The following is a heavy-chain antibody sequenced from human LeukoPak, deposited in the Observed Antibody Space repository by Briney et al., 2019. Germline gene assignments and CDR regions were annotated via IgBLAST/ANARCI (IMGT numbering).Heavy chain of an antibody. Sequence: GGSLRLPCAASGFTFSSYSMNWVRQAPGKGLEWVSSISSSSSYIYYADSVKGRFTISRDNAKNSLYLQMNSLRAEDTAVYYCARVGPHDAFDIWGQGTMVTVSS. CDR3: ARVGPHDAFDI. CDR2: ISSSSSYI. CDR1: GFTFSSYS. J-gene: IGHJ3*02. V-gene: IGHV3-21*01.